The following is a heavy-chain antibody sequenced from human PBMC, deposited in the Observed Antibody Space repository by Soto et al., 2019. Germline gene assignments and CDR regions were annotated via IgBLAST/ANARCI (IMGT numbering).Heavy chain of an antibody. D-gene: IGHD1-1*01. CDR2: IYPGDSDT. V-gene: IGHV5-51*03. CDR3: ARRQLTSVTTPERYYSLDV. Sequence: EVQLVQSGAEVKKPGEFLKISCKGSGYSFTNYWIGWVRQMPGKGLEWMGIIYPGDSDTRYSPSFQGQVTISVDKSITTAYLQWNSLKASDTAIYYCARRQLTSVTTPERYYSLDVWGKGTTVTVSS. J-gene: IGHJ6*03. CDR1: GYSFTNYW.